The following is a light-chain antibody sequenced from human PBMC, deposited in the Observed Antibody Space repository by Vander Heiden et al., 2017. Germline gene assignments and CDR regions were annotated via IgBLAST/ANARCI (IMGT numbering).Light chain of an antibody. CDR1: NSNIGARL. CDR2: RNN. V-gene: IGLV1-47*01. CDR3: AAWDDSLSGRV. J-gene: IGLJ3*02. Sequence: QSVLTQPPSASGTPGQRVTISCSGSNSNIGARLVYWYQQFPGMAPKFLIYRNNQRPSGVPDRFSGSKSGTSASLATSGLRSEDEADYYCAAWDDSLSGRVFGGGTKLTVL.